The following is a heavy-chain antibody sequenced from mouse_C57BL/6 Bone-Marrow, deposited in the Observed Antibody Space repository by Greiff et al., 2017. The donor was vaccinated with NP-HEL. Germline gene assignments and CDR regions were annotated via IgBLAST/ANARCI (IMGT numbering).Heavy chain of an antibody. V-gene: IGHV5-15*01. CDR2: IRNLAYSI. CDR1: GFPFSDYG. Sequence: EVMLVESGGGLVQPGGSLKLSCAASGFPFSDYGMAWVRQAPRQGPAWVAFIRNLAYSIYYADTVTGRFTISRENAKNTLYREMSSVRSEDTAMYYCARLGRDYAMDYWGQGTSVTVSS. J-gene: IGHJ4*01. CDR3: ARLGRDYAMDY.